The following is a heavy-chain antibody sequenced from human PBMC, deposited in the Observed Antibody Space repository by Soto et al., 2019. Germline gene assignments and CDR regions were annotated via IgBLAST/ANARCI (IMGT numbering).Heavy chain of an antibody. D-gene: IGHD6-19*01. CDR3: AKPQSIAVAGPPLYPFDY. CDR2: ISGSGGST. Sequence: GESLKISCAASGFTFSSYAMSWVRQAPGKGLEWVSAISGSGGSTYYADSVKGRFTISRDNSKNTLYLQMNSLRAEDTAVYYCAKPQSIAVAGPPLYPFDYWGQGTLVTVSS. V-gene: IGHV3-23*01. J-gene: IGHJ4*02. CDR1: GFTFSSYA.